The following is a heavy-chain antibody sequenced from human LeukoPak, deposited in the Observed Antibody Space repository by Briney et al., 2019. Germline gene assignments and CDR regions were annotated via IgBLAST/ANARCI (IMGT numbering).Heavy chain of an antibody. D-gene: IGHD1-26*01. CDR3: ARVEYSGNGNLY. J-gene: IGHJ4*02. CDR1: GLTFINYW. CDR2: INRDGSGK. Sequence: GGSLRLSCAGSGLTFINYWMTWVRQVPGKGLEWVANINRDGSGKYYLPSVRGRFTISKDDAKDSLYLQMDSLRPEDTAIYYCARVEYSGNGNLYWGQGTLVTVSS. V-gene: IGHV3-7*03.